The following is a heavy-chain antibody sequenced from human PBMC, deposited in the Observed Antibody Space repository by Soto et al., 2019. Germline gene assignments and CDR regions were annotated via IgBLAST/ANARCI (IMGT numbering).Heavy chain of an antibody. CDR1: GGSVSSGSYY. CDR2: IYYSGST. CDR3: ARGDPYNWNHGGMDV. D-gene: IGHD1-20*01. Sequence: SETLSLTCTVSGGSVSSGSYYWSWIRQPPGKGLEWIGYIYYSGSTNYNPSLKSRVTISVDTSKNQFSLKLSSVTAADTAVYYCARGDPYNWNHGGMDVWGQGTTVTVSS. J-gene: IGHJ6*02. V-gene: IGHV4-61*01.